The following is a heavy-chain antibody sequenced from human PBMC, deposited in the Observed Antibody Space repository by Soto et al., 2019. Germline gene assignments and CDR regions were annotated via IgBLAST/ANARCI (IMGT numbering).Heavy chain of an antibody. CDR3: ARDPSVAGTYFDY. Sequence: QVQLVQSGAEVKKPGSSVKVSCKASGGTFSSYTISWVRQAPGQGLEWMGRIIPILGIANYAQKFQGRVTITADKXTSTAYRELSSLRSEDTAVYYCARDPSVAGTYFDYWGQGTLVTVSS. CDR1: GGTFSSYT. CDR2: IIPILGIA. J-gene: IGHJ4*02. V-gene: IGHV1-69*08. D-gene: IGHD6-19*01.